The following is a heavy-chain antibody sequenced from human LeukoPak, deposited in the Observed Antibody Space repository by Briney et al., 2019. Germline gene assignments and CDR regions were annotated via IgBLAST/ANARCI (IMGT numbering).Heavy chain of an antibody. J-gene: IGHJ4*02. V-gene: IGHV4-38-2*01. Sequence: PSETLSLTCAVSGYSISSGYYWGWIRQPPGKGLEWIGSIYHSGSTYYNPSLKSRVTISVATSKNQFSLKLSSVTAADTAVYYCATQTTVTTIDYWGQGTLVTVSS. CDR2: IYHSGST. CDR1: GYSISSGYY. D-gene: IGHD4-11*01. CDR3: ATQTTVTTIDY.